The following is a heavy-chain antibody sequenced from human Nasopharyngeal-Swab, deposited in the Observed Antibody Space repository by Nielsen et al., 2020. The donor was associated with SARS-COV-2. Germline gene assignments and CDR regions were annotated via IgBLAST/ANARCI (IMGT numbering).Heavy chain of an antibody. J-gene: IGHJ4*02. D-gene: IGHD1-14*01. CDR2: IYAGGRT. CDR1: GFDVGSSY. Sequence: GESLKISCVASGFDVGSSYMTWVRQAPGKGLEWVSIIYAGGRTFYGDSVQGRVTISRDYSKNTVYLQMNSLRSEDKAVYYCARGPLEAPGICFDSWGQGTLITVSS. V-gene: IGHV3-53*01. CDR3: ARGPLEAPGICFDS.